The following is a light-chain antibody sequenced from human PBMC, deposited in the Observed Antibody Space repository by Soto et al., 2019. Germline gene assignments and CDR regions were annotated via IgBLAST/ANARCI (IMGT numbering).Light chain of an antibody. Sequence: EIVLTQSPGTLSLSPGERATLSCRASQTIRSNYLAWYQQRPGQAPRLLIYGASSRATDIPDRFSGSASGKDFTLTILRLEPEDFAVYYCQQYGSSPWTFGQGTKVEVK. CDR2: GAS. V-gene: IGKV3-20*01. J-gene: IGKJ1*01. CDR1: QTIRSNY. CDR3: QQYGSSPWT.